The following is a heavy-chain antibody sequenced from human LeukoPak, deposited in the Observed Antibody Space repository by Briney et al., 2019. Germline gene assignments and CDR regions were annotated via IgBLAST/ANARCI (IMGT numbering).Heavy chain of an antibody. J-gene: IGHJ4*02. V-gene: IGHV3-23*01. CDR1: GFTFSSSA. Sequence: GGSLRLSCAASGFTFSSSAMSWVRQAPGKGLEWVSAISGSGGNTYYADSVKGRFTISRDNSKNTLYLQMNSLRAEDTAVYYCAKGAIAALNAYFDYWGQGTLVTVSS. CDR2: ISGSGGNT. CDR3: AKGAIAALNAYFDY. D-gene: IGHD2-15*01.